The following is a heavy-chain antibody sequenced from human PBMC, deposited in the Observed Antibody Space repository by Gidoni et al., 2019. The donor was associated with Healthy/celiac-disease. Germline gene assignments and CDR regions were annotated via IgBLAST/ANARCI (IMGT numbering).Heavy chain of an antibody. D-gene: IGHD3-16*02. V-gene: IGHV1-8*01. J-gene: IGHJ6*02. CDR3: ARAGYDYIWGSYRENYYYGMDV. Sequence: QVQLVQSGAKVKKPGDSVKVSCKASGYTFTSYDINWVRQATGQGLEWMGWMNPNSGNTGYAQKFQGRVTMTRNTSISTADMELSILRSEDTAVYYCARAGYDYIWGSYRENYYYGMDVWGQGTTVTVSS. CDR2: MNPNSGNT. CDR1: GYTFTSYD.